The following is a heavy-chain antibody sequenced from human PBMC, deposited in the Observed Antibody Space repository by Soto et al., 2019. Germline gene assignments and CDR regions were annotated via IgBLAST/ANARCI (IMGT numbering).Heavy chain of an antibody. CDR2: IWYDGSNK. V-gene: IGHV3-33*08. Sequence: LRLSCAASGFTFNSYGMHWVRQAPGKGLEWVAVIWYDGSNKYYADSVKGRFTISRDNSKNTLYLQMNSLRAEDTAVYYCARDAYYYDWLAYWGQGTLVTVSS. CDR3: ARDAYYYDWLAY. J-gene: IGHJ4*02. D-gene: IGHD3-22*01. CDR1: GFTFNSYG.